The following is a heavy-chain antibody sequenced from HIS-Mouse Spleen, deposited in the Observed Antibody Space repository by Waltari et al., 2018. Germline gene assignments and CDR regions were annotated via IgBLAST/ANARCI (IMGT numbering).Heavy chain of an antibody. Sequence: QLQLQESGPGLVKPSETLSLTCTVSGGSISSSSYYCGWIRQPPGKGLEWIGSIYYSGSTYYNPSLRSRVTISVDTSKNQFSLKLSSVTAADAAVDYCAREIPYSSSWYDWYFDLWGRGTLVTVSS. J-gene: IGHJ2*01. CDR2: IYYSGST. V-gene: IGHV4-39*07. D-gene: IGHD6-13*01. CDR1: GGSISSSSYY. CDR3: AREIPYSSSWYDWYFDL.